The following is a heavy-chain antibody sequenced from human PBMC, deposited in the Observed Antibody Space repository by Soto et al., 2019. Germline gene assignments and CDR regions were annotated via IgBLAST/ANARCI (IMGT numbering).Heavy chain of an antibody. CDR2: IYSDGTT. CDR1: GLTVSNNY. J-gene: IGHJ3*02. V-gene: IGHV3-53*02. CDR3: AREARGLKGDAFEI. D-gene: IGHD3-16*01. Sequence: EVQLVETGGGLIQPGGSLRLSCAASGLTVSNNYISWVRQAPGKGLEWVSVIYSDGTTYYADSLKGRFTISRDNSKNTLYLQMNSLRADDTAVYYCAREARGLKGDAFEIWGQGTMVTVSS.